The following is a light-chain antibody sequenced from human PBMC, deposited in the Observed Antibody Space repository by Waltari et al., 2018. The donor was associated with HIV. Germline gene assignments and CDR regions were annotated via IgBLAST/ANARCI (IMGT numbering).Light chain of an antibody. J-gene: IGLJ1*01. CDR3: QAWDSGTGV. CDR1: KLDDKY. CDR2: QDD. Sequence: SYELTQPPSVSVSPGQAATITCSGDKLDDKYVCWYQQNPGRSPVLFIYQDDKRLSGIPDRFSGSNSGNTATLTISGTQTMDEADYYCQAWDSGTGVFGTGTTVTVL. V-gene: IGLV3-1*01.